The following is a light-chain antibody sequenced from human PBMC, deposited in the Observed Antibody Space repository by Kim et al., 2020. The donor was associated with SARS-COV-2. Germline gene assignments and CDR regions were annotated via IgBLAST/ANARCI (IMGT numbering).Light chain of an antibody. CDR3: CSRDSSTKKCL. Sequence: ALGQTARITGQGDSLRNNYASWYPQQPGQAPVLVISGENNRPSGIPARFSGSSPGNTASLTITGAQADDEADYYCCSRDSSTKKCLFGRGTKVTVL. V-gene: IGLV3-19*01. CDR1: SLRNNY. J-gene: IGLJ1*01. CDR2: GEN.